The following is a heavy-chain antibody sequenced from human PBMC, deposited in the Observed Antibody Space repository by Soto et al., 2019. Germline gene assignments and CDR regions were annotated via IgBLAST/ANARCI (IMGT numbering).Heavy chain of an antibody. CDR1: GFTFRSYA. D-gene: IGHD3-10*01. CDR3: AKSPGDITMVRGVINYYYYYGMDV. J-gene: IGHJ6*02. CDR2: SIGSGGST. V-gene: IGHV3-23*01. Sequence: GGPLGLSCAASGFTFRSYAMSRVRQARGKGLEPVSASIGSGGSTYYADSVKGRFTISRDNSKNTLYLQMNSLRAEDTAVYYCAKSPGDITMVRGVINYYYYYGMDVWGQGTTVTVSS.